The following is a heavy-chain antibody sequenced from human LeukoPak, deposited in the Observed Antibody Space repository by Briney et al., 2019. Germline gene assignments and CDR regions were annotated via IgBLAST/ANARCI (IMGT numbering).Heavy chain of an antibody. V-gene: IGHV4-39*07. CDR1: GGSISSSSYY. J-gene: IGHJ3*02. CDR3: ARAPIFGVVSDGFDT. Sequence: SETLSLTCTVSGGSISSSSYYWGWIRQPPGKGLEWIGSIYYSGSTYYNPSLKSRVTISVDTSKNQFSLKLSSVTAADTAVYYCARAPIFGVVSDGFDTWGQGTMVTVSS. CDR2: IYYSGST. D-gene: IGHD3-3*01.